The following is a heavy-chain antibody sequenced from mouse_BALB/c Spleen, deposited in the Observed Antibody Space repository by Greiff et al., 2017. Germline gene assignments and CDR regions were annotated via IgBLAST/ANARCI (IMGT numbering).Heavy chain of an antibody. Sequence: QVQLQQSGAELVRPGPSVKVSCKASGYAFTNYLIEWVKQRPGQGLEWIGVINPGSGGTNYNEKFKGKATLTADKSSSTAYMQLSSLTSDDSAVYFCARGSGTGDYWGQGTTLTVSS. V-gene: IGHV1-54*01. J-gene: IGHJ2*01. CDR3: ARGSGTGDY. D-gene: IGHD4-1*01. CDR1: GYAFTNYL. CDR2: INPGSGGT.